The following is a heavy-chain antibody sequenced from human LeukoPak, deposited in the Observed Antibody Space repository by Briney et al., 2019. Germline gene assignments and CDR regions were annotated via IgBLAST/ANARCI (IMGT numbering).Heavy chain of an antibody. J-gene: IGHJ5*02. V-gene: IGHV1-18*01. Sequence: GASVKVSCKASGYTFTSYGISWVRQAPGQGLEWMGWISAYNGNTNYAQKLQGRVTMTTDTSTSTAYMELSRLRSDDTAVYYCARPDYGDYAGWFDPWGQGTLVTVSS. CDR3: ARPDYGDYAGWFDP. CDR2: ISAYNGNT. CDR1: GYTFTSYG. D-gene: IGHD4-17*01.